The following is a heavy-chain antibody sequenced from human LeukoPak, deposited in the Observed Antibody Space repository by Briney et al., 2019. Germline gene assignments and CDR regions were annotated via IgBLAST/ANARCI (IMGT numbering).Heavy chain of an antibody. CDR3: ARENAGTTIYVGLDY. V-gene: IGHV1-18*01. J-gene: IGHJ4*02. D-gene: IGHD1-7*01. CDR1: GYTFTNNG. Sequence: ASVKVSCKASGYTFTNNGISWVRQAPGQGLEWMGWISAYNGDTNYAQKFQGRVTMTTDTSTGTAYLEMRRLRSDDTAVYYCARENAGTTIYVGLDYWGQGTLVTVSS. CDR2: ISAYNGDT.